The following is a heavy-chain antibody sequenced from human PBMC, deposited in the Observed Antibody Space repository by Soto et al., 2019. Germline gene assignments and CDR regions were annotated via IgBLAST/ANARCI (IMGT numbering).Heavy chain of an antibody. CDR2: IIPIFGTA. CDR3: ARADYYDSSGYFNLDY. J-gene: IGHJ4*02. V-gene: IGHV1-69*13. Sequence: ASVKVSCKASGGTFSSYAISWVRQAPGQGLEWMGGIIPIFGTANYAQKFQGRVTITADESTSTAYMELSSLRSEDTAVYYCARADYYDSSGYFNLDYWGQGTRVTVSS. CDR1: GGTFSSYA. D-gene: IGHD3-22*01.